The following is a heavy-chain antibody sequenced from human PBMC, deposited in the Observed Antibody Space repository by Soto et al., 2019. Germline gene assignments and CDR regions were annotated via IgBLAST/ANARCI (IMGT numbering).Heavy chain of an antibody. Sequence: AGSRRRCGACSGFTFSRYVRSWVRQAPGKGLEWVSAISGSGGSTYYADSVKGRFTISRDNSKNTLYLQMNSLRAEDTAVYYSATDPGYCSGGSCYIGYWGQGTLVTVSS. J-gene: IGHJ4*02. V-gene: IGHV3-23*01. CDR1: GFTFSRYV. CDR3: ATDPGYCSGGSCYIGY. CDR2: ISGSGGST. D-gene: IGHD2-15*01.